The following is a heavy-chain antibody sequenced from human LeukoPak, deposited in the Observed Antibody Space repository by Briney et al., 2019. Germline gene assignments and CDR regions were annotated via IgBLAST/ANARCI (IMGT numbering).Heavy chain of an antibody. CDR1: GGSISSYY. CDR3: ASLGVGATGAFDI. J-gene: IGHJ3*02. Sequence: SETLSLTCTVSGGSISSYYWSWIRQPPGKGLEWIGYIYYSGSTNYNPSLKSRVTISVDTSKNQFSLKLSSVTAADTAVYYCASLGVGATGAFDIWGQGTMVTASS. D-gene: IGHD1-26*01. CDR2: IYYSGST. V-gene: IGHV4-59*08.